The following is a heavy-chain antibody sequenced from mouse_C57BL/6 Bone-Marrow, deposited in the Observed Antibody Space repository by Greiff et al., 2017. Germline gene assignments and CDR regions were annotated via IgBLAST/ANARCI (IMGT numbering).Heavy chain of an antibody. CDR2: INPSSGYT. Sequence: VQLQQSGAELAKPGASVKLSCKASGYTFTSYWMHWVKQRPGQGLEWIGFINPSSGYTKYNQKFKDKATLTADKSSSTSYMQLSHLTHENSAVFYVARWESTMVNAVSVDVWGTGTPVTVSS. D-gene: IGHD2-1*01. V-gene: IGHV1-7*01. CDR1: GYTFTSYW. J-gene: IGHJ1*03. CDR3: ARWESTMVNAVSVDV.